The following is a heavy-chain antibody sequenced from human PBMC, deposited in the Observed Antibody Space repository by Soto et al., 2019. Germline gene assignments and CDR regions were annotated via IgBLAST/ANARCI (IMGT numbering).Heavy chain of an antibody. J-gene: IGHJ3*02. CDR1: GGSPSYYY. D-gene: IGHD4-17*01. V-gene: IGHV4-59*12. CDR3: ARGGLSDYDAFEI. CDR2: VADSGKS. Sequence: SETLSLTCTISGGSPSYYYWSWVRQPPGKGLEWIGNVADSGKSSYSPSLRSRLTISVDTSNTRLSLTLSSVTAADTAVYYCARGGLSDYDAFEIWGQGTMVRVSS.